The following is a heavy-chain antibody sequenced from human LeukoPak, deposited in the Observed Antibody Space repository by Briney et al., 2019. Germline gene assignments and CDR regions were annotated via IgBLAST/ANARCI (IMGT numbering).Heavy chain of an antibody. J-gene: IGHJ4*02. Sequence: GGSLRLSCAASGFTFSSYSMNWDRQAPGKGLEWVSSISSSSSYIYYADSVKGRFTISRDNAKNSLYLQMNSLRAEDTAVYYCARDRGYSYGYPFDYWGQGTLVTVSS. V-gene: IGHV3-21*01. CDR1: GFTFSSYS. D-gene: IGHD5-18*01. CDR2: ISSSSSYI. CDR3: ARDRGYSYGYPFDY.